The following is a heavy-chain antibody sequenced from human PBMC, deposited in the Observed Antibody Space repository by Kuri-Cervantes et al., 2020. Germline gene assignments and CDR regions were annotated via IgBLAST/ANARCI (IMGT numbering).Heavy chain of an antibody. CDR3: ARGSQRIVVADYYYYYGMDV. CDR1: GYTFTGYY. J-gene: IGHJ6*02. D-gene: IGHD3-22*01. Sequence: SVKVSCKASGYTFTGYYMHWVRQAPGQGLEWMGWINPNSGGTNYAQKFQGRVTMTRDTSISTAYMELSRLRSDGTAVYYCARGSQRIVVADYYYYYGMDVWGQGTTVTVSS. V-gene: IGHV1-2*02. CDR2: INPNSGGT.